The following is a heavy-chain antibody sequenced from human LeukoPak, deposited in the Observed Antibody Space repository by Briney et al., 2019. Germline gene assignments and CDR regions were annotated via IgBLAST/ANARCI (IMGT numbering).Heavy chain of an antibody. D-gene: IGHD1-7*01. CDR2: IKQDGSEK. Sequence: GGSLRLSCAASGFTFSTYAMSWVRQAPGKGLEWVANIKQDGSEKYYVDSVKGRFTISRDNAKNSLYLQMNSLRAEDTAVYYCARDNEVNWNYLPTFAYWGQGTLVTVSS. CDR1: GFTFSTYA. V-gene: IGHV3-7*01. J-gene: IGHJ4*02. CDR3: ARDNEVNWNYLPTFAY.